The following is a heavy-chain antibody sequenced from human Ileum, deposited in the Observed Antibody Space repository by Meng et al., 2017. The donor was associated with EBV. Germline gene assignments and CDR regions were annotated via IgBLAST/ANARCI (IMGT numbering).Heavy chain of an antibody. Sequence: VQLLEAGGDLVQPGGSLRLSCAASGFTFSTSVMYWVRQAPGKGLEWVSASSDGSTTYADSVKGRFTISRDNSMNTLYLQMNSLRVEDTAVYYCAKLAVRGSYHGADYWGQGTLVTVSS. CDR3: AKLAVRGSYHGADY. D-gene: IGHD1-26*01. CDR2: SSDGST. J-gene: IGHJ4*02. V-gene: IGHV3-23*01. CDR1: GFTFSTSV.